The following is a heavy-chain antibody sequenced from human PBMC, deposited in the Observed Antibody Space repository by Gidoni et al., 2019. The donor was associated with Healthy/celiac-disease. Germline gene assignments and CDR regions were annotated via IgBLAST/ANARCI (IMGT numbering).Heavy chain of an antibody. Sequence: QLQLQESGPGLVKPSETLSLTCTVSGGSISSSSYYWGWIRQPPGKGLEWIGSIYYSGSTYYNPSLKSRVTISVDTSKNQFSLKLSSVTAADTAVYYCARHVGLRFLEWLPFDYWGQGTLVTVSS. D-gene: IGHD3-3*01. V-gene: IGHV4-39*01. CDR1: GGSISSSSYY. J-gene: IGHJ4*02. CDR3: ARHVGLRFLEWLPFDY. CDR2: IYYSGST.